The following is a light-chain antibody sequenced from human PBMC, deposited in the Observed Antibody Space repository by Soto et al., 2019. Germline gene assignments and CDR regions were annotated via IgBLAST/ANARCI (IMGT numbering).Light chain of an antibody. CDR1: SSNIGSNY. CDR3: EAWDDSLSGLV. J-gene: IGLJ3*02. Sequence: QSVLTQPPSASGTPGQRVTISCSGSSSNIGSNYVYWYQQLPGTAPKLLIYRNNQRPSGVPDRFSGSKSGTSASLAISGLRSEDEADYYCEAWDDSLSGLVFGGGTKVTV. V-gene: IGLV1-47*01. CDR2: RNN.